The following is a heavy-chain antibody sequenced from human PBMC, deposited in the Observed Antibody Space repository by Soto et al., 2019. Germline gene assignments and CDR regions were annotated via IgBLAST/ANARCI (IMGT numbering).Heavy chain of an antibody. CDR2: IKQDGSEK. J-gene: IGHJ2*01. Sequence: EVQLVESGGGLVQPGGSLRLSCAASGFTFSSYWMSWVRQAPGKGLEWVANIKQDGSEKYYVDSVKGRFTISRDNAKNSLYLQMNSLRAEDTAVYYCARSYYDYIWGSYRYGYFDLRGRGTLVTVSS. D-gene: IGHD3-16*02. V-gene: IGHV3-7*01. CDR1: GFTFSSYW. CDR3: ARSYYDYIWGSYRYGYFDL.